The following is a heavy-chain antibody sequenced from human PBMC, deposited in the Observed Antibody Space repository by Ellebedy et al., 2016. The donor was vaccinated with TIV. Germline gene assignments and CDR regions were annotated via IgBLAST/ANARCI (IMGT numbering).Heavy chain of an antibody. CDR1: GFTFEDYA. Sequence: PGGSLRLSCAVSGFTFEDYAMHWVRHAPGKGLEWVSGISWNSGSIGYADSVKGRFTTSRDNAKNSLYLQMDSLRAEDTALYYCARASMVRGVTYYYYGMDVWGQGTTVTVSS. CDR3: ARASMVRGVTYYYYGMDV. D-gene: IGHD3-10*01. V-gene: IGHV3-9*01. CDR2: ISWNSGSI. J-gene: IGHJ6*02.